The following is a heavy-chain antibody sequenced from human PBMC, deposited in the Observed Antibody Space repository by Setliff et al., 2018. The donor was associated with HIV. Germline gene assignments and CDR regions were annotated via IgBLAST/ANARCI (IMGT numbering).Heavy chain of an antibody. CDR1: GFTFSSYS. CDR3: ARLVTYNYDSSAYYPDS. CDR2: ISSSSSYI. V-gene: IGHV3-21*04. D-gene: IGHD3-22*01. Sequence: GGSLRLSCAASGFTFSSYSMNWVRQAPGKGLEWVSSISSSSSYIYYADSVKGRFTISRDNAKNSLYLQLNSLRAEDTAVYYCARLVTYNYDSSAYYPDSWGQGTLVTVSS. J-gene: IGHJ4*02.